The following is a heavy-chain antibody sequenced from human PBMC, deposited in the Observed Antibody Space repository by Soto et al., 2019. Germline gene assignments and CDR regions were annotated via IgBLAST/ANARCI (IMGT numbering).Heavy chain of an antibody. V-gene: IGHV3-30-3*01. CDR1: GFTFSSYA. CDR2: ISYDGSNK. Sequence: QVQLVESGGGVVQPGRPLRLSCAASGFTFSSYAMHWVRQAPGKGLEWVAVISYDGSNKYYADSVKGRFTISRDNSKNTLYLQMNSLRAEDTAVYYCAREYDFDWFVYGMDVWGQGTTVTVSS. J-gene: IGHJ6*02. D-gene: IGHD3-9*01. CDR3: AREYDFDWFVYGMDV.